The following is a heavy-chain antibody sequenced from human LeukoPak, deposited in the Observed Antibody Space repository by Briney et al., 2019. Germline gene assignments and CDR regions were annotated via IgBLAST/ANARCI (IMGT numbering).Heavy chain of an antibody. D-gene: IGHD3-10*01. CDR1: GFTFSSYA. V-gene: IGHV3-23*01. CDR2: ISGSGDNT. Sequence: QPGGSLRLSCAASGFTFSSYALTWVRQAPGKGLEWVSAISGSGDNTYYADSVKGRFTMSRDNSKNTLYLQMNSLRADDTAVYYCAKRCATSGSGSYWDYWGQGTLVTVSS. J-gene: IGHJ4*02. CDR3: AKRCATSGSGSYWDY.